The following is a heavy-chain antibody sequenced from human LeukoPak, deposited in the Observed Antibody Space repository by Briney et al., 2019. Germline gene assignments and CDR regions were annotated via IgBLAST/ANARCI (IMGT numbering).Heavy chain of an antibody. V-gene: IGHV3-48*03. CDR1: GFTFSSYE. CDR2: IRSSGDII. Sequence: PGGSLRLSCAASGFTFSSYEMNWVRQAPGKGLEWVSYIRSSGDIIFYGDSVKGRFTISRDNAKNSLYLQVNSLRAEDTAVYYCARGSYDSSGRLDHWGQGTLVTVSS. CDR3: ARGSYDSSGRLDH. J-gene: IGHJ4*02. D-gene: IGHD3-22*01.